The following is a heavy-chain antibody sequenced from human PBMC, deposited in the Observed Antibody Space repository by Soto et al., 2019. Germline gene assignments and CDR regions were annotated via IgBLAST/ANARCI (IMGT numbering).Heavy chain of an antibody. D-gene: IGHD6-13*01. V-gene: IGHV1-18*03. J-gene: IGHJ3*01. CDR2: ISAYNDYT. CDR1: GYTFNKYG. Sequence: QAQLVQSGGEVKRPGASVKVSCKASGYTFNKYGFNWVRQAPGQGLEWMGRISAYNDYTNFAQKLQGRVTLTTDASTNTAYMELKILRSDDVAIYYCARGRGVVVPAGTPDAFDVWGQGTMVTVCS. CDR3: ARGRGVVVPAGTPDAFDV.